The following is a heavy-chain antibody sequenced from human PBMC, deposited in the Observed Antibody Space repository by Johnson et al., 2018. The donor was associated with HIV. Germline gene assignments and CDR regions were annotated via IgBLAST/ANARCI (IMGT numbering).Heavy chain of an antibody. CDR1: GFTFSSYA. CDR3: ARERNYGTHAAFDI. Sequence: QMLLVESGGGVVQPGRSLRLSCAASGFTFSSYAMHWVRQAPGKGLEWVAVISYDGSNKYYADSVKGRFTISRDNSKNTLYVQMNSLRAEDTAVYYCARERNYGTHAAFDIWGQGTMVTVSS. J-gene: IGHJ3*02. CDR2: ISYDGSNK. D-gene: IGHD1-7*01. V-gene: IGHV3-30-3*01.